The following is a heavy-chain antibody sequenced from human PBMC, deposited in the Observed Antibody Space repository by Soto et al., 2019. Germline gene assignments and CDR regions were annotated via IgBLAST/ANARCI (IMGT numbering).Heavy chain of an antibody. D-gene: IGHD7-27*01. CDR3: AKNWNWGSLVH. Sequence: SETLSLTCTVSGGSISSGDYYWSWIRQPPGKGLEWIGYIYYSGSTYYNPSLKSRVTISVDRSKNQFSLKLSSVTAADTAVYYCAKNWNWGSLVHWGQGTLVTVSS. J-gene: IGHJ4*02. V-gene: IGHV4-30-4*01. CDR2: IYYSGST. CDR1: GGSISSGDYY.